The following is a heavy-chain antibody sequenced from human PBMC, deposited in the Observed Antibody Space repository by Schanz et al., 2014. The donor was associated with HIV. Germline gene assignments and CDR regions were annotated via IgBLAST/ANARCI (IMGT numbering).Heavy chain of an antibody. CDR3: AKGLTIWLQPPFDY. CDR1: GFTFSSYA. Sequence: EVQLLESGGGLVQPGGSLRLSCAASGFTFSSYAMTWVRQAPGRGLEWVSTVIGSGVRTIYADSVKGRFTISRDNSKNTLSLHMNSLRVEDTAVYYCAKGLTIWLQPPFDYWGQGTLVTVSS. V-gene: IGHV3-23*01. D-gene: IGHD5-12*01. J-gene: IGHJ4*02. CDR2: VIGSGVRT.